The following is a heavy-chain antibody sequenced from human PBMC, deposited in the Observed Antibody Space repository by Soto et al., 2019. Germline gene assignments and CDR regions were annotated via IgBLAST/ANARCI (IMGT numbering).Heavy chain of an antibody. D-gene: IGHD2-15*01. Sequence: GGSLRLSCAASGFTFSSYAMHWVRQAPGKGLEWVAVISYDGSNKYYADSVKGRFTISRDNSKNTLYLQMNSLRAEDTAAYYCARARPFRDCSGGSCYFGPFDYWGQGTLVTVSS. V-gene: IGHV3-30-3*01. CDR1: GFTFSSYA. CDR2: ISYDGSNK. J-gene: IGHJ4*02. CDR3: ARARPFRDCSGGSCYFGPFDY.